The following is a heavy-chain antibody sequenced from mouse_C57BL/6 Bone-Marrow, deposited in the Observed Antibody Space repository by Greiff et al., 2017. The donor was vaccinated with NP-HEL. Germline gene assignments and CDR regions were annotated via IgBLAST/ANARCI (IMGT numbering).Heavy chain of an antibody. V-gene: IGHV2-3*01. CDR2: IWGDGST. J-gene: IGHJ4*01. CDR3: AKGSRYDSRGLYAMDY. CDR1: GFSLTSYG. Sequence: QVHVKQSGPGLVAPSQCLSITCTVSGFSLTSYGVSWVRQPPGKGLEWMGVIWGDGSTNYHSALISRLSISNDNSKSQVFLKLNSLQTDDTATYYCAKGSRYDSRGLYAMDYWGQGTSVTVSS. D-gene: IGHD2-4*01.